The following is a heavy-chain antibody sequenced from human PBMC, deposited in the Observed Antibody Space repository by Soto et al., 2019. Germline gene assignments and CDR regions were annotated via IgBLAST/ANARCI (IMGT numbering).Heavy chain of an antibody. CDR3: AKAGIFGVAYYYYYGMDV. CDR1: GFTFSSYA. J-gene: IGHJ6*02. CDR2: ISGSGGST. V-gene: IGHV3-23*01. D-gene: IGHD3-3*01. Sequence: GGSLRLSCAASGFTFSSYAMSWVRQAPGKGLEWVSAISGSGGSTYYADSVKGRFTISRDNSKNTLYLQMNSLRAEDTAVYYCAKAGIFGVAYYYYYGMDVWGQGTTVTVS.